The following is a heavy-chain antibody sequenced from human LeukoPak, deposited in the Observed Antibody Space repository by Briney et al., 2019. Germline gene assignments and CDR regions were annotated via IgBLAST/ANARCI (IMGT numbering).Heavy chain of an antibody. J-gene: IGHJ6*02. Sequence: PGRSLRLSCVASGFTLSSYGIHWVRQAPGKGLEWVAIISYDGTDAYYADSVKGRFTISRDDSKNTLYLHMNTLRPEDTAVYYCANDRTYTYYYAMDVWGQGTTVTVSS. CDR2: ISYDGTDA. CDR1: GFTLSSYG. D-gene: IGHD4-11*01. CDR3: ANDRTYTYYYAMDV. V-gene: IGHV3-30*18.